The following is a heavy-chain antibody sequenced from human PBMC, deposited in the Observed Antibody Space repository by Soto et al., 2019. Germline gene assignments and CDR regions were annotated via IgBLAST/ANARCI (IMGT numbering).Heavy chain of an antibody. CDR1: GTRFSNYV. CDR2: IIPIFNTT. J-gene: IGHJ4*02. CDR3: ARDGRGKKAGYNGLVSLGY. Sequence: QVQLVQSGAEVQTPGSSLKVSCTVSGTRFSNYVISWVRQAPGQGLEWLGRIIPIFNTTQYPQKLQGRVTITADKSTNTASLELSSLRFDDTAVYYCARDGRGKKAGYNGLVSLGYWGQGTPVTVSS. D-gene: IGHD2-2*02. V-gene: IGHV1-69*06.